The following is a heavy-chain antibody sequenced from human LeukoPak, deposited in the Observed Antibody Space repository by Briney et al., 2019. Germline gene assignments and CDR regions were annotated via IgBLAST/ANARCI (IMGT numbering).Heavy chain of an antibody. CDR1: SGSFSSGNYY. Sequence: PSETLSLTCTVSSGSFSSGNYYWRWIRQPPGRGLEWIGYIYYSGSTNYNPSLKSRVTISVDTSKNQFSLKLSSVTAADTAVYYCARGGWPSGVWFDPWGQGTLVTVSS. J-gene: IGHJ5*02. CDR2: IYYSGST. CDR3: ARGGWPSGVWFDP. V-gene: IGHV4-61*01. D-gene: IGHD1-26*01.